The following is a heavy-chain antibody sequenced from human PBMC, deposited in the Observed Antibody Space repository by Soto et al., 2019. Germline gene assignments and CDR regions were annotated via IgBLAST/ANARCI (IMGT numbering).Heavy chain of an antibody. J-gene: IGHJ4*02. CDR1: GFTFSSYD. Sequence: GGSLRLSCAASGFTFSSYDMHWVRQATGKGLEWVSAIGTAGDTYYPGSVKGRFTTSRENAKNSLYLQMNSLRAGDTAVYYCARGPRLTGGIDYWGQGTLVNVSS. D-gene: IGHD7-27*01. V-gene: IGHV3-13*04. CDR2: IGTAGDT. CDR3: ARGPRLTGGIDY.